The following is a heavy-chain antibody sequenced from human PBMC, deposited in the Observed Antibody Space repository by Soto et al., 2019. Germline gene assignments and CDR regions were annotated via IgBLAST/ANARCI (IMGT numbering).Heavy chain of an antibody. J-gene: IGHJ6*02. CDR1: GGSISSYY. V-gene: IGHV4-59*08. CDR2: IHYSGST. CDR3: AKHDYYGSGTYSYFYGMDV. Sequence: SETLSLTCTVSGGSISSYYWSWIRQPPRKGLEWIGYIHYSGSTNYNPSLKSRVTISVDTSKNQFSLKLNSVTAADTAVYYCAKHDYYGSGTYSYFYGMDVWGQGTTVT. D-gene: IGHD3-10*01.